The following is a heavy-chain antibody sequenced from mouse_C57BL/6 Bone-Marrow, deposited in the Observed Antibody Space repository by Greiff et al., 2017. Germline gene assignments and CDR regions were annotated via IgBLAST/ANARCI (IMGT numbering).Heavy chain of an antibody. CDR1: GYTFTSYW. Sequence: QVQLQQPGAELVKPGASVKLSCKASGYTFTSYWMHWVKQRPGQGLEWIGMIHPNSGSTNYNEKFKSKATLTVDKSSSTAYMQLSSLPSEDSAVYCCAREGIDYYGSRPHWYFDVWDRGTAVTVSS. J-gene: IGHJ1*03. CDR2: IHPNSGST. D-gene: IGHD1-1*01. V-gene: IGHV1-64*01. CDR3: AREGIDYYGSRPHWYFDV.